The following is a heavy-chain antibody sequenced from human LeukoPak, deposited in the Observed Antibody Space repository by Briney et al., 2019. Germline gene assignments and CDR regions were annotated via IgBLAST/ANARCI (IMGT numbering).Heavy chain of an antibody. CDR3: HSYGSGSYLPFDY. J-gene: IGHJ4*02. Sequence: PRGSLRLSCAASGFTFDDYAMHWVRQAPGKGLEWVSGISWNSGSIGYADSVKGRFTISRDNSKNTLYLQMNSLRAEDTAVYYCHSYGSGSYLPFDYWGQGTLVTVSS. V-gene: IGHV3-9*01. CDR2: ISWNSGSI. CDR1: GFTFDDYA. D-gene: IGHD3-10*01.